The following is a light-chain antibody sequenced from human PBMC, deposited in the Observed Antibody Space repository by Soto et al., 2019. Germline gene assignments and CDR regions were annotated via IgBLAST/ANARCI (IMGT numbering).Light chain of an antibody. CDR3: SSYSSSSTSYV. Sequence: QSALTQPASVSGSPGQSITISCTGTSSDVGGYNYVSWYQQHPGKAPRLMIYDVNNRPSGVSDRFFGSKSGNTASLTISGLQTEAEADYYCSSYSSSSTSYVFGSGTKLTVL. CDR2: DVN. V-gene: IGLV2-14*01. J-gene: IGLJ1*01. CDR1: SSDVGGYNY.